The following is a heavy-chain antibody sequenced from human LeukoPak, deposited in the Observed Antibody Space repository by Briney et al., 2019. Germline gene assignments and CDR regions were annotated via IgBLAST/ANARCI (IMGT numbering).Heavy chain of an antibody. J-gene: IGHJ6*04. Sequence: GASLRLSCAASGFTVTNYAMYGVRQAPGKGLEWVSSISGRDDSTYYADSVKGRFTISRDNSKNTLYLQMNSLRAEDTAVYYCAKDLWEGPAANYYYYYGMDVWGKGTTVTVSS. CDR3: AKDLWEGPAANYYYYYGMDV. V-gene: IGHV3-23*01. D-gene: IGHD2-2*01. CDR2: ISGRDDST. CDR1: GFTVTNYA.